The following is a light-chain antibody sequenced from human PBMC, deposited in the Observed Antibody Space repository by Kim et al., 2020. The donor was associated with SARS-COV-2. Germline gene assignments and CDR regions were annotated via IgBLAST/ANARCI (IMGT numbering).Light chain of an antibody. V-gene: IGLV2-14*04. CDR2: GVT. CDR3: SSYTRSSTWV. CDR1: SSDVGAYNY. J-gene: IGLJ3*02. Sequence: GQSITLSCTGSSSDVGAYNYVAWYQQHPGKAPKLMIYGVTKRPSGVSDRFSASKSGNTASLTISGLQTEDEAEYYCSSYTRSSTWVFGGGTKLTVL.